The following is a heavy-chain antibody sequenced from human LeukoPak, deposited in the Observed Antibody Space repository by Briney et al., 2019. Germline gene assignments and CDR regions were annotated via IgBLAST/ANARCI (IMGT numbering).Heavy chain of an antibody. D-gene: IGHD2-15*01. J-gene: IGHJ4*02. CDR3: AREGGPYYFDY. Sequence: PGGSLRLSCAASGFTVSSNYMSWVRQAPGRGLEWVSVIYSGGSTYYADSVKGRFTISSDDSKNTLYLQMNSLRAEDTAVYYCAREGGPYYFDYWGQGTLVTVSS. CDR1: GFTVSSNY. CDR2: IYSGGST. V-gene: IGHV3-66*01.